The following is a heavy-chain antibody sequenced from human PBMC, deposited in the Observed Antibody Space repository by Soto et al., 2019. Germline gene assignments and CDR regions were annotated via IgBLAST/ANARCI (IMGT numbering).Heavy chain of an antibody. Sequence: NPSETLSLTCSVSGGSLNSSSYFWGWVRQPPGKGLEWIGSIYYIGSTYYNPSLRSRVTISVDTSKNQFSLKLSSVTAADTAVFYCARHYSSGSRNWFDPWGQGTLVTVSS. CDR3: ARHYSSGSRNWFDP. CDR2: IYYIGST. J-gene: IGHJ5*02. D-gene: IGHD6-19*01. CDR1: GGSLNSSSYF. V-gene: IGHV4-39*01.